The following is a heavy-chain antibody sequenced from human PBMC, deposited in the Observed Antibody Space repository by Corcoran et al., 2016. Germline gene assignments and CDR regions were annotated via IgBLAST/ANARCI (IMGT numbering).Heavy chain of an antibody. J-gene: IGHJ6*02. CDR3: AKDDLVYYYYYGMDV. CDR2: ISYDGSNK. Sequence: QVQLVESGGGVVQPGRSLRLSCAASGFTFSSYGMHWVRQAPGKGLEWVAFISYDGSNKYYADSVKGRFTISRDNSKNTLYRQMNSLRAEDTAVYYCAKDDLVYYYYYGMDVWGQGTTVTVSS. D-gene: IGHD6-6*01. V-gene: IGHV3-30*18. CDR1: GFTFSSYG.